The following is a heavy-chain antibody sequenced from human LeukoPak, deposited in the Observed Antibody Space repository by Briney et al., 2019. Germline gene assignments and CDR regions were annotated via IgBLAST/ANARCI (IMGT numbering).Heavy chain of an antibody. CDR1: GYTLTELS. CDR2: FDPEDGET. Sequence: ASVTVSCKVSGYTLTELSMHWVRQAPGKGLGWMGGFDPEDGETIYAQKFQGRVTMTEDTSTDTAYMELSSLRSEDTAVYYCATALPTSSGYHFDYWGQGTLVTVSS. J-gene: IGHJ4*02. CDR3: ATALPTSSGYHFDY. D-gene: IGHD3-22*01. V-gene: IGHV1-24*01.